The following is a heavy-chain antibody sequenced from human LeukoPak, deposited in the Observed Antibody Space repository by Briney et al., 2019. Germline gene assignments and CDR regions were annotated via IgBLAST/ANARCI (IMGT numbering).Heavy chain of an antibody. CDR2: IYSGCST. CDR1: GLTVSSNH. V-gene: IGHV3-66*01. J-gene: IGHJ3*02. Sequence: GGSLRLSCAASGLTVSSNHMSWVRQAPGKGREGVSFIYSGCSTYYAVSVHGTFTISRANSKNTLYLQMNSLRAEDTAVYYCARKAIVVVPAAKNAFDSWGQGKMVTVSS. CDR3: ARKAIVVVPAAKNAFDS. D-gene: IGHD2-2*01.